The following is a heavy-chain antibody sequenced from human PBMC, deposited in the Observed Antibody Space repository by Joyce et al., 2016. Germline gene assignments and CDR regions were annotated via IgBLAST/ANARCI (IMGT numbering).Heavy chain of an antibody. Sequence: QLQLVQSGAEVKKPGSSVKVSCKASGGTFRRYVISWVRQAPGQGLEWMGGIITRSGTANYAQKIQGRVTITAEESTSTAYMELSSLRFDDTAVYYCARDSAPGYSALYGMDVWGQGTTVSV. D-gene: IGHD1-26*01. J-gene: IGHJ6*02. CDR3: ARDSAPGYSALYGMDV. V-gene: IGHV1-69*01. CDR2: IITRSGTA. CDR1: GGTFRRYV.